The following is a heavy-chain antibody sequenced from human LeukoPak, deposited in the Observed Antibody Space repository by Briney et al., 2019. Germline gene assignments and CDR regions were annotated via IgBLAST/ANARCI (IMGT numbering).Heavy chain of an antibody. CDR2: IYSGGST. CDR3: AREGYSYGPFDY. V-gene: IGHV3-66*01. Sequence: GGSLRLSCAASGFTFNNYYMSWVRQAPGKGLEWVSVIYSGGSTYYADSVKGRFTISRDNSKNTLYLQMNSLRVEDTAVYYCAREGYSYGPFDYWGQGNLVTVSS. D-gene: IGHD5-18*01. J-gene: IGHJ4*02. CDR1: GFTFNNYY.